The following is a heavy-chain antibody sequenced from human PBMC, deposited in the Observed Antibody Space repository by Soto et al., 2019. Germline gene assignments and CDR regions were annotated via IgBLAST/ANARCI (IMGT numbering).Heavy chain of an antibody. CDR2: SYYSGST. D-gene: IGHD2-15*01. Sequence: QVQLQESGPGLVKPSETLSLTCTVSGGSISTYYWSWIRQPPGKGLEWIGYSYYSGSTQYNPSLKSRVTISVDTSKNQFSLRLRSVTAADTAVYYCAGGGYCSGNNCHDAFDVWGQGTVVTVST. V-gene: IGHV4-59*13. CDR3: AGGGYCSGNNCHDAFDV. J-gene: IGHJ3*01. CDR1: GGSISTYY.